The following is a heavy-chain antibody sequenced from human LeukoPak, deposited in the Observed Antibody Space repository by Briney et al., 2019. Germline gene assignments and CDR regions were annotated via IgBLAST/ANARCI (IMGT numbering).Heavy chain of an antibody. Sequence: PGGSLRLSCAASGFTFSRHSVNWVRQAPGKGLEWVSCITGGSDYIFYADSVRGRFTISRGNAKNSLYLQMNSLRAEDTAVYYCAKFKGHYGDSEYYFDYWGQGTLVTVSS. D-gene: IGHD3-10*01. CDR1: GFTFSRHS. CDR3: AKFKGHYGDSEYYFDY. CDR2: ITGGSDYI. J-gene: IGHJ4*02. V-gene: IGHV3-21*01.